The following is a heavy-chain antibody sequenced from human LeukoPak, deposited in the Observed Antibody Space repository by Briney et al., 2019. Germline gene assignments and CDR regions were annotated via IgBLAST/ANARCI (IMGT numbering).Heavy chain of an antibody. Sequence: SVKVSCKASGGTFSSYTISWVRQAPGQGLEWMGRIIPIVGIANYAQKFQGRVTITADKSTSTAYMELSSLRSEDTAVYYCARGENYGSGSYYKVRHYYYYMDVWGKGTTVTVSS. V-gene: IGHV1-69*02. J-gene: IGHJ6*03. CDR1: GGTFSSYT. CDR3: ARGENYGSGSYYKVRHYYYYMDV. CDR2: IIPIVGIA. D-gene: IGHD3-10*01.